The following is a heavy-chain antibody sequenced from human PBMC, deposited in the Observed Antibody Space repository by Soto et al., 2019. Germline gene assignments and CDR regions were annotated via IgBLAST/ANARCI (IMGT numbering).Heavy chain of an antibody. CDR3: ARDLGDTAIRPYYYGMDV. CDR1: GGTFSSYA. J-gene: IGHJ6*02. Sequence: QVQLVQSGAEAKKPGSSVKVSCKASGGTFSSYAISWVRQAPGQGLEWMGGIIPIFGTANYAQKFQGRVTITADESTSTAYMELISLRSEDTAVYYCARDLGDTAIRPYYYGMDVWGQGTTVTVSS. V-gene: IGHV1-69*01. D-gene: IGHD5-18*01. CDR2: IIPIFGTA.